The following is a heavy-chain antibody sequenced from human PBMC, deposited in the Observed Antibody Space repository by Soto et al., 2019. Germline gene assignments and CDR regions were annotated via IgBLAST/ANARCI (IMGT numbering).Heavy chain of an antibody. CDR1: GFTFSIYA. J-gene: IGHJ6*02. CDR2: ISGSGGST. D-gene: IGHD3-10*01. Sequence: GGSLRLSCAASGFTFSIYAMSWVRHAPGKGLEWVSAISGSGGSTYYADSVKGRFTISRDNSKNTLYLQMNSLRAEDTAVYYCAKILWFGELLGMDVWGQGTTVTVSS. CDR3: AKILWFGELLGMDV. V-gene: IGHV3-23*01.